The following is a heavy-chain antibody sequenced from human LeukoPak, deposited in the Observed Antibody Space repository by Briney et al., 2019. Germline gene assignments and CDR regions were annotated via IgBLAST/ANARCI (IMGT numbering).Heavy chain of an antibody. CDR1: GFSFNNAW. V-gene: IGHV3-15*01. Sequence: PGGSLRLSCAASGFSFNNAWMSWVRQAPGMGLEWVGLIKSKTNGGTTDYAAPVKGRFTISRDDSKNTLYLQMKNLRTEDTAVYYCTTSLLRFLGWSGKYFDFWGQGTLVSVSS. CDR3: TTSLLRFLGWSGKYFDF. CDR2: IKSKTNGGTT. J-gene: IGHJ4*02. D-gene: IGHD3-3*01.